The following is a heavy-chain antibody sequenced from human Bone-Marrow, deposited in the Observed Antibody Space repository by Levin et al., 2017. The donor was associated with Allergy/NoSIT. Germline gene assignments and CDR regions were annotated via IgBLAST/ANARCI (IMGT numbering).Heavy chain of an antibody. Sequence: ASVKVSCKASGYTFTSYDINWVRQATGQGLEWMGWMNPNSGNTGYAQKFQGRVTMTRNTSISTAYMELSSLRSEDTAVYYCARSYQPAGTITGYRGQGTLVTVSS. J-gene: IGHJ4*02. CDR2: MNPNSGNT. CDR3: ARSYQPAGTITGY. CDR1: GYTFTSYD. V-gene: IGHV1-8*01. D-gene: IGHD6-13*01.